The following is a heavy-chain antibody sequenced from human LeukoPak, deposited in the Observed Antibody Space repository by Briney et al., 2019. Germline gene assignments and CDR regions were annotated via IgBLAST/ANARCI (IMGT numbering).Heavy chain of an antibody. D-gene: IGHD3/OR15-3a*01. Sequence: GGSLRLSCAASGFTVSSNYMSWVRQAPGKGLEWVSVIYSGGSTYYADSVKGRFTISRDTSKNTVDLQMGSLGAGDTAVYYCAKPLDTDTWYYFDYWGQGILVTVSS. J-gene: IGHJ4*02. V-gene: IGHV3-53*05. CDR1: GFTVSSNY. CDR2: IYSGGST. CDR3: AKPLDTDTWYYFDY.